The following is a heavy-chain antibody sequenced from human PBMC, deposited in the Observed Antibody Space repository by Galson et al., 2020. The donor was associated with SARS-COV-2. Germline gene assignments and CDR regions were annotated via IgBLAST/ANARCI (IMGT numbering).Heavy chain of an antibody. CDR1: GYTFTGYY. CDR3: ASSASNSVAAWDDWVDP. Sequence: GESLKISCKASGYTFTGYYMHWVRQAPGQGLEGMGWINPNSGGTNYAQKFQGRVTMTSDTSISTAYMELSRLRSDDTAVYYCASSASNSVAAWDDWVDPWGQGTLVTVSS. J-gene: IGHJ5*02. V-gene: IGHV1-2*02. CDR2: INPNSGGT. D-gene: IGHD2-15*01.